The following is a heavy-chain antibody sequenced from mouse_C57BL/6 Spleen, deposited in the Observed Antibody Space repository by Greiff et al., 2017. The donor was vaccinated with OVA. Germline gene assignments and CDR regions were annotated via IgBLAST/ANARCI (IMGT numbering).Heavy chain of an antibody. Sequence: VQVVESGGGLVKPGGSLKLSCAASGFTFSSYAMSWVRQTPEKRLEWVATISDGGSYTYYPDNVKGRFTISRDNAKNNLYLQMSHLKSEDTAMYYCARYYYGSSYWYFDVWGTGTTVTVSS. V-gene: IGHV5-4*01. CDR1: GFTFSSYA. CDR3: ARYYYGSSYWYFDV. D-gene: IGHD1-1*01. CDR2: ISDGGSYT. J-gene: IGHJ1*03.